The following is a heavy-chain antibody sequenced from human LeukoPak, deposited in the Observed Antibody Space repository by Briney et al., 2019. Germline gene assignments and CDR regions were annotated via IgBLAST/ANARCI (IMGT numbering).Heavy chain of an antibody. CDR1: GVSLSSYY. Sequence: SETLSLTCTVSGVSLSSYYWSWIRQPPGKGLEWIGYIHDSGSTNYNPSLKSRVTISVDTSKNQFSLKLSSVAAADTVVYYCAREEGSGSYHYWGQGNLVTVSS. J-gene: IGHJ4*02. D-gene: IGHD3-10*01. CDR3: AREEGSGSYHY. CDR2: IHDSGST. V-gene: IGHV4-59*01.